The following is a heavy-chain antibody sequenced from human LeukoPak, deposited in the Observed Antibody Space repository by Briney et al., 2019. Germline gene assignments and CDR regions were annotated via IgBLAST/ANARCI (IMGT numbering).Heavy chain of an antibody. V-gene: IGHV3-11*04. Sequence: GGSLRLSCAASGFTFTDFYMTWIRQAPGKGLQWVAYISDSGTTVDYADSVKGRFSISRDNTENSLYLQMNSLRGADTGFYYCARDVGADFWGQGTLVTVSS. J-gene: IGHJ4*02. CDR2: ISDSGTTV. CDR3: ARDVGADF. CDR1: GFTFTDFY. D-gene: IGHD1-26*01.